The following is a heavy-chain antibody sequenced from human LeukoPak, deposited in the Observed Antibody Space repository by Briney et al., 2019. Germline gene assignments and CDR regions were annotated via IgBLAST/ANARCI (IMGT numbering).Heavy chain of an antibody. Sequence: PGGSLRLSCAASGFTVSSNYMSWVRQAPGKGLEWVAVIWYDGSNKYYADSVKGRFTISRDNSKNTLYLQMNSLRAEDTAVYYCARVQISQVVRGPLGPWGQGTLVTVSS. CDR2: IWYDGSNK. D-gene: IGHD3-10*01. CDR1: GFTVSSNY. CDR3: ARVQISQVVRGPLGP. J-gene: IGHJ5*02. V-gene: IGHV3-33*08.